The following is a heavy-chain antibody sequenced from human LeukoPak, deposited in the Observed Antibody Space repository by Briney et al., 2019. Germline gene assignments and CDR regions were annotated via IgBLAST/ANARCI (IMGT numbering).Heavy chain of an antibody. CDR2: TSKDGSHT. Sequence: GGSLRLSCAASGFTFSDFWMHWVRQVPGKGPEWLSRTSKDGSHTVYADSAQGRFTASRDNTKNTVYLEVTNPRPEDTAVYYCARGGYSGSYYRFSWGQGTPVTVAS. V-gene: IGHV3-74*01. D-gene: IGHD6-25*01. CDR3: ARGGYSGSYYRFS. CDR1: GFTFSDFW. J-gene: IGHJ4*02.